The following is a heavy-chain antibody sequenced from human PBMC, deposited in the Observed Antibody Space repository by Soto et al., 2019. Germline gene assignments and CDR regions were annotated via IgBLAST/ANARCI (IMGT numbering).Heavy chain of an antibody. D-gene: IGHD3-10*01. CDR2: IYYSGTT. J-gene: IGHJ4*02. CDR3: ARDQALGY. Sequence: PSETLSLTCSVSGGSMSNYYWNWIRQSPGKGLEWIGYIYYSGTTNYNPSLKSRVTISIDTSKNQVSLNLTSVTSADTAVYYCARDQALGYWGQGTPVT. CDR1: GGSMSNYY. V-gene: IGHV4-59*01.